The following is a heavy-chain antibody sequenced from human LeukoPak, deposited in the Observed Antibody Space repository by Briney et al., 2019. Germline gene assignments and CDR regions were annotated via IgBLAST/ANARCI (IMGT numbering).Heavy chain of an antibody. J-gene: IGHJ4*02. CDR1: GITLSNYG. Sequence: GGSLRLSCAVSGITLSNYGMSWVRQAPGKGLEWVAGISDRGSRTNYADSVKGRFTISTDHPKNTLYLQMNSLRAEDTAVYFCAKRGVVIRVILVGFNKEAYYFDSWGQGALVTVSS. D-gene: IGHD3-22*01. CDR3: AKRGVVIRVILVGFNKEAYYFDS. CDR2: ISDRGSRT. V-gene: IGHV3-23*01.